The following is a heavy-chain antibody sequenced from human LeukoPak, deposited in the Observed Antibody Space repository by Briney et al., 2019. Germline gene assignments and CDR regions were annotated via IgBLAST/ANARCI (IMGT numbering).Heavy chain of an antibody. CDR3: ARDFSGSHNWFDP. J-gene: IGHJ5*02. V-gene: IGHV1-18*01. CDR1: GFTFTKYG. CDR2: ISAYNGDT. D-gene: IGHD1-26*01. Sequence: GASVKVSCKASGFTFTKYGISWVRQAPGQGLEWMGWISAYNGDTNYAQKLQGRVTMTTDTSTSTAYMELSSLRSEDTAVYYCARDFSGSHNWFDPWGQGTLVTVSS.